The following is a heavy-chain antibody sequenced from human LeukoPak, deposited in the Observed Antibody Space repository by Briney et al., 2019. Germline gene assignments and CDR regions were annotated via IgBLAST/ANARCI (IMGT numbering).Heavy chain of an antibody. V-gene: IGHV3-7*01. CDR1: GFTFSSYW. Sequence: GGSLRLSCAASGFTFSSYWMSWVRQAPGKGLAWVANIKQDGSEKYYVDSVKGRFTISRDNAKNSLYLQMNSLRAEDTAVYYCARDPQWLVGDAFDIWGQGTMVTVSS. D-gene: IGHD6-19*01. CDR2: IKQDGSEK. J-gene: IGHJ3*02. CDR3: ARDPQWLVGDAFDI.